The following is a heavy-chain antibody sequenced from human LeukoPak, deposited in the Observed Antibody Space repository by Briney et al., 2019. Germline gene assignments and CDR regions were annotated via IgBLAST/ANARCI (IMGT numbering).Heavy chain of an antibody. Sequence: SETLSLTCTVSGGSISSHYWSWIRQPPGKGLEWIGYIYYSGSTNYNPSLKSRVTILVDTSKNQFSLKLSSVTAAGTAVYYCARVRRYYDILTGYYIVGYFDYWGQGTLVTVSS. CDR1: GGSISSHY. CDR2: IYYSGST. D-gene: IGHD3-9*01. CDR3: ARVRRYYDILTGYYIVGYFDY. J-gene: IGHJ4*02. V-gene: IGHV4-59*11.